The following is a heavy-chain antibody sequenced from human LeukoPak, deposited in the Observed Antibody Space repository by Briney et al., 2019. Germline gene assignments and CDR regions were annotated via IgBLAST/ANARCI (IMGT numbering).Heavy chain of an antibody. J-gene: IGHJ6*02. CDR3: ARDSLVHYGMDV. CDR2: IYHSGNT. V-gene: IGHV4-38-2*02. CDR1: GYSISNGYF. Sequence: SETLSLTCSVSGYSISNGYFWGWIRQPPGKGLEWIGSIYHSGNTFYNSSLKSRVTISVDTSKNQFSLKLSSVTAADTAVYYCARDSLVHYGMDVWGQGSTVTVSS. D-gene: IGHD3-16*02.